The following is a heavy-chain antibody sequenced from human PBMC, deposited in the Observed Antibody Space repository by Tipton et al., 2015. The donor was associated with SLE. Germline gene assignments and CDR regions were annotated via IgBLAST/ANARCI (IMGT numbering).Heavy chain of an antibody. CDR3: AGVSRDAFEI. D-gene: IGHD5/OR15-5a*01. Sequence: TLSLTCTVSGGSINSDDYHWSWIRQPAGKGLEWIGEINHSGSTNYNPSLKSRVTISVDTSKNQFSLKLSSVTAADTAVYYCAGVSRDAFEIWGQGTMVTVSS. CDR1: GGSINSDDYH. V-gene: IGHV4-61*09. J-gene: IGHJ3*02. CDR2: INHSGST.